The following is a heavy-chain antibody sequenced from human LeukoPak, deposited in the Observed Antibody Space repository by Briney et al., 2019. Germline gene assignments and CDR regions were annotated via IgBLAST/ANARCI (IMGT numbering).Heavy chain of an antibody. CDR2: IYTSGST. Sequence: SETLSLTCTVSGGSISNYYWSWIRQPAGKGLEWIGRIYTSGSTNYNPSLKSRVTMSVDTSKNQFSLKLNSVTAADTAVYYCARDSYYYDSSTYRVFDYWGQGTLVTVSS. J-gene: IGHJ4*02. V-gene: IGHV4-4*07. CDR3: ARDSYYYDSSTYRVFDY. D-gene: IGHD3-22*01. CDR1: GGSISNYY.